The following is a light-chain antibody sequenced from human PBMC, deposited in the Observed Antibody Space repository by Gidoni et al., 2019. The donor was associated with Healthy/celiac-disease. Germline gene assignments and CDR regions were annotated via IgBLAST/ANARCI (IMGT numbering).Light chain of an antibody. CDR1: QSISSY. V-gene: IGKV1-39*01. CDR2: AAS. Sequence: DIKITHTPSTLSASVGDRVTITCRASQSISSYLNWYQQKPGKAPKLLIYAASSLQSGVPPRFSGSGSGTDFTLTISSLQPEDFATYYCQQSYSTPCSFGQGTKLEIK. J-gene: IGKJ2*04. CDR3: QQSYSTPCS.